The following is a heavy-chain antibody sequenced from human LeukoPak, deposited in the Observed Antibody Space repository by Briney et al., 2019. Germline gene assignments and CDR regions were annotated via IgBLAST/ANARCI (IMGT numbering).Heavy chain of an antibody. CDR2: ISGSGGST. CDR3: AKDVRRLRLGELSTTVDH. J-gene: IGHJ4*02. V-gene: IGHV3-23*01. D-gene: IGHD3-16*02. CDR1: GFTFSSYA. Sequence: GGSLRLSCAASGFTFSSYAMSWVRQAPGKGLEWVSAISGSGGSTYYADSVKGRFTISRDNSKNTLYLQMNSLRAEDTAVYYCAKDVRRLRLGELSTTVDHWGQGTLVTVSS.